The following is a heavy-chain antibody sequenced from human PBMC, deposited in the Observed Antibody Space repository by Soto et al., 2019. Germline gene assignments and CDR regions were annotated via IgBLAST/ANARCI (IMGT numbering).Heavy chain of an antibody. D-gene: IGHD1-26*01. V-gene: IGHV1-46*01. CDR2: LIPSCGST. Sequence: ASVKVSGKASGYTCTNYYMPWLGPAPGQGLEWLGMLIPSCGSTSSAQKFQARVTMTRDTSTSTVYMELSGLRSEDTTVYYCARSFIVRGAIYYYYGMDVWGQGTTVTSP. CDR1: GYTCTNYY. CDR3: ARSFIVRGAIYYYYGMDV. J-gene: IGHJ6*02.